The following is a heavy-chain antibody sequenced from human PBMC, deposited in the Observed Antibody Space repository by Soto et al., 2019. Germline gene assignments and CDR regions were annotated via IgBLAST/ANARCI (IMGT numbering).Heavy chain of an antibody. D-gene: IGHD1-26*01. V-gene: IGHV3-9*01. CDR2: ISWNSGSI. J-gene: IGHJ6*02. CDR3: AKDYGGSYSDRYYYYGMDV. Sequence: PGGSLRLSCAASGFTFSSYAMHWVRQAPGKGLEWVSGISWNSGSIGYADSVKGRFTISRDNSKNTLYLQMNSLRAEDTAVYYCAKDYGGSYSDRYYYYGMDVWGQGTTVTVSS. CDR1: GFTFSSYA.